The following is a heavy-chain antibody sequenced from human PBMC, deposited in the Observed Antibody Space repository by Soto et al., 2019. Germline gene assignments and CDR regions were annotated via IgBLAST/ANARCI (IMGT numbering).Heavy chain of an antibody. V-gene: IGHV3-23*01. CDR1: GFTFSSYA. D-gene: IGHD3-22*01. Sequence: GGSLRLSCAASGFTFSSYAMSWVRQAPGKGLEWVSAISGSGGSTYYADSVKGRFTVSRDNSKNTLYLQMNSLRAEDTAVYYCAKGSGYYESAIDYWGQGTLVTVSS. CDR2: ISGSGGST. J-gene: IGHJ4*02. CDR3: AKGSGYYESAIDY.